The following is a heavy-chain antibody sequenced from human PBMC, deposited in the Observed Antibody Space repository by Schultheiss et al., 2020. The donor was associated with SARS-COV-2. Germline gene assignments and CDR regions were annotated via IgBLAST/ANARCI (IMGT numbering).Heavy chain of an antibody. CDR3: ARTKGLSYGDYDHYYYYYGMDV. D-gene: IGHD4-17*01. CDR2: IYYSGST. J-gene: IGHJ6*02. Sequence: RLPPGKGLECIGSIYYSGSTYYSPSLKSRVTISVDTSKNQFSLKLSSVTAADTAVYYCARTKGLSYGDYDHYYYYYGMDVWGQGTTVTVSS. V-gene: IGHV4-39*07.